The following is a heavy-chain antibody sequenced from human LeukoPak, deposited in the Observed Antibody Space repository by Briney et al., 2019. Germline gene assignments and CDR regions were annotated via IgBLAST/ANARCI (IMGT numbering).Heavy chain of an antibody. CDR3: ARDPLGYCSSTSCPPDY. CDR2: IYYSGST. D-gene: IGHD2-2*01. Sequence: PSQTMSLTCTVSGGSISSGDYYWSWIRQPPGKGLEWIGYIYYSGSTYYNPSLKSRVTISVDTSKNQFSLKLSSVTAADTAVYDCARDPLGYCSSTSCPPDYWGQGTLVTVSS. J-gene: IGHJ4*02. CDR1: GGSISSGDYY. V-gene: IGHV4-30-4*08.